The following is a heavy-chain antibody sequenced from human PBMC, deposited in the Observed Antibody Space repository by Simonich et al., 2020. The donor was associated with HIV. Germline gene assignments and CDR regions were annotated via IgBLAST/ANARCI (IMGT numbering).Heavy chain of an antibody. CDR3: ARETKGGTSPLAFDAFDI. Sequence: QVQLQQWGAGLLKPSETLSLTCAVYGGSFSGYYWCWIRQPPGKGLGWIGEINHSGSTNYNPSLKSRGTISVDTSKNQFSLKRNSVTAADTAVYYCARETKGGTSPLAFDAFDIWGQGTMVTVSS. CDR2: INHSGST. CDR1: GGSFSGYY. D-gene: IGHD1-1*01. J-gene: IGHJ3*02. V-gene: IGHV4-34*01.